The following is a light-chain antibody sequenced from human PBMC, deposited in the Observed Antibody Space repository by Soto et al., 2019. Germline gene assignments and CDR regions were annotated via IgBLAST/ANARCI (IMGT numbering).Light chain of an antibody. CDR3: QQYNSYSSM. V-gene: IGKV1-5*01. CDR2: DAS. Sequence: DIQMTQSPSTLSASVGDIVTITCRASQSLGNWLAWYQQKPGKAPKLLIYDASTLESGVPSRFSGSGSGTEFTLTISSLQPDDFATYYCQQYNSYSSMFGQGTKVDIK. CDR1: QSLGNW. J-gene: IGKJ1*01.